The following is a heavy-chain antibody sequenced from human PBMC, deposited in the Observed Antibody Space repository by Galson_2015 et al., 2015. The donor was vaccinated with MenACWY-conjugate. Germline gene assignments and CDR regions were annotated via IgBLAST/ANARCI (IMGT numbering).Heavy chain of an antibody. J-gene: IGHJ1*01. CDR1: GVTVDNYA. Sequence: PLILGGAAAGVTVDNYAMNWLRQAPGEGLERPSVIRERSPYTAHADSVKGRVAISRDNSKDTVFLQMTSLGVEDTAVYFCGKDKVADTAMVIEHWGQGALVSVSS. CDR2: IRERSPYT. D-gene: IGHD5-18*01. CDR3: GKDKVADTAMVIEH. V-gene: IGHV3-23*01.